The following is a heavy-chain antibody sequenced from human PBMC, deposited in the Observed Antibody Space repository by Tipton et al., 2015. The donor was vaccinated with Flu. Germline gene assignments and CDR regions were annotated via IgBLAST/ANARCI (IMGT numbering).Heavy chain of an antibody. J-gene: IGHJ3*02. CDR3: AGKRTGRPFDI. CDR2: VFYTGST. CDR1: GGPISSYY. D-gene: IGHD3-10*01. Sequence: GLVKPSETLSLTCSVSGGPISSYYWSWIRQPPGKGLEWIGYVFYTGSTDYNPPLKSRVTISLDTSKNQFSLNRSSVTAADTAVYYCAGKRTGRPFDIWGQGTMVSVS. V-gene: IGHV4-59*08.